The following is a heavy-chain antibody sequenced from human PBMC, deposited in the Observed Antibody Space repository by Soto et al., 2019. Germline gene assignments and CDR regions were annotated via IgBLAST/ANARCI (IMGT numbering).Heavy chain of an antibody. V-gene: IGHV3-23*01. CDR1: GFTFSSYA. CDR3: AKDPAPSSSWTNNWFDP. J-gene: IGHJ5*02. D-gene: IGHD6-13*01. Sequence: PGGSLRLSCAASGFTFSSYAMSWVRQAPGSGLEWVSAISGSGGRTYYADSVKGRFTISGDESKNTLYLQMNSLRAEDTAVYYCAKDPAPSSSWTNNWFDPWGQGTLVTVSS. CDR2: ISGSGGRT.